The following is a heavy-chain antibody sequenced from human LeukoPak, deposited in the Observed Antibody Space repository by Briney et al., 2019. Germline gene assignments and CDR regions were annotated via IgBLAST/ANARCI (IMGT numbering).Heavy chain of an antibody. Sequence: PSEALSLTCAVYGGSFSGYYWSWIRQPPGKGLEWIGEINHSGSTNYNPSLKSRVTISVDTSKNQLSLKLSSVTAADTAVYYCARGARPNYYGSGSYRPFDYWGQGTLVTVSS. J-gene: IGHJ4*02. CDR3: ARGARPNYYGSGSYRPFDY. CDR1: GGSFSGYY. CDR2: INHSGST. V-gene: IGHV4-34*01. D-gene: IGHD3-10*01.